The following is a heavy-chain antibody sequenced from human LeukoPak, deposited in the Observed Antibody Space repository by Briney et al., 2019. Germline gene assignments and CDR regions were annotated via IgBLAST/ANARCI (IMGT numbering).Heavy chain of an antibody. CDR1: GFTFSSYG. Sequence: GRSLRLSCAASGFTFSSYGMHWVRQAPGKGLEWVAVISYDGSNKYYADSVKGRFTISRDNSKNTLYLQMNSLRAEDTAVYYCANLGRDAFDIWGQGTMVTVSS. V-gene: IGHV3-30*18. CDR2: ISYDGSNK. CDR3: ANLGRDAFDI. J-gene: IGHJ3*02.